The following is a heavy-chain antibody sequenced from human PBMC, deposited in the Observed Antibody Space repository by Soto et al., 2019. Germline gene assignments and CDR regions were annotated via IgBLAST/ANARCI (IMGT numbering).Heavy chain of an antibody. V-gene: IGHV4-4*07. CDR1: GGSISSYY. Sequence: QVQLQESGPGLVKPSETLSLTCSVSGGSISSYYWRWIRQPAGKGLEWIGRIFTSGSTNYNPSLQRRLTMTVDTTKNKISLKITSVTAADTAIYYCARTTTYYFDRGAYSNWFDPWGQGTLVTVSS. CDR3: ARTTTYYFDRGAYSNWFDP. D-gene: IGHD3-22*01. CDR2: IFTSGST. J-gene: IGHJ5*02.